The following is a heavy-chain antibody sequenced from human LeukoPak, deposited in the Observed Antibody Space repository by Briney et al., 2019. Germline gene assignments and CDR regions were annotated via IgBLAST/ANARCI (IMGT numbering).Heavy chain of an antibody. CDR1: GFTFSSYE. CDR2: VSSSGSTI. J-gene: IGHJ4*02. D-gene: IGHD3-10*01. V-gene: IGHV3-48*03. Sequence: TGGSLRLSCAASGFTFSSYEMNWVRQAPGKGLEWVSYVSSSGSTIYYADSVKGRFTISRDNAKNSLYLQMNSLRAEDTAVYYCARANYGSGSPSDYWGQGTLVTVSS. CDR3: ARANYGSGSPSDY.